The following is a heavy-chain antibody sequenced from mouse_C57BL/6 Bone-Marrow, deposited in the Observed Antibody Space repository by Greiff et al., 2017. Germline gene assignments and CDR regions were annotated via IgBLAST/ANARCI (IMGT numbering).Heavy chain of an antibody. D-gene: IGHD2-4*01. CDR1: GYTFTSYW. CDR3: ARGDYDSY. CDR2: IDPSDSYT. V-gene: IGHV1-50*01. Sequence: LQQPGAELVKPGASVKLSCKASGYTFTSYWMQWVKQRPGQGLEWIGEIDPSDSYTNYNQKFKGKATLTVDTSSSTAYMQLSSLTSEDSAVYYCARGDYDSYWGQGTLVTVSA. J-gene: IGHJ3*01.